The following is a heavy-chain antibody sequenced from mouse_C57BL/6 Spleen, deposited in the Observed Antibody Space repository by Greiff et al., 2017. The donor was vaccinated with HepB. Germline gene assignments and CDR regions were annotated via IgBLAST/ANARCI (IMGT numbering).Heavy chain of an antibody. CDR1: GYTFTSYW. CDR2: IDPSDSYT. J-gene: IGHJ4*01. V-gene: IGHV1-69*01. D-gene: IGHD3-2*02. CDR3: ARYSSGHYYAMDY. Sequence: VQLQQPGAELVMPGASVKLSCKASGYTFTSYWMHWVKQRPGQGLEWIGEIDPSDSYTNYNQKFKGKSTLTVDKSSSTAYMQLSSLTSEDSAVYYCARYSSGHYYAMDYWGQGTSVTVSS.